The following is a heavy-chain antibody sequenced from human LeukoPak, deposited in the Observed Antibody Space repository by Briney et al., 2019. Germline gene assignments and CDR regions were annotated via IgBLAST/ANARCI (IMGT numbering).Heavy chain of an antibody. CDR1: GYTFTGYY. D-gene: IGHD1-26*01. CDR2: INPNSGGT. V-gene: IGHV1-2*04. Sequence: ASVKVSCKASGYTFTGYYMHWVRQAPGQGLEWMGWINPNSGGTNYARKFQGWVTMTRDTSISTAYMELSRLRSDDTAAYYCARDFLGLVGATTFDYWGQGTLVTVSS. J-gene: IGHJ4*02. CDR3: ARDFLGLVGATTFDY.